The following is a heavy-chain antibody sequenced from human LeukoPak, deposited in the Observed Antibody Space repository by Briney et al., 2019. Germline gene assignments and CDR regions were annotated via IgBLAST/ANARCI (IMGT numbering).Heavy chain of an antibody. CDR1: GYSISSGYY. J-gene: IGHJ4*02. CDR3: ARSGLSRFDY. V-gene: IGHV4-38-2*02. D-gene: IGHD4/OR15-4a*01. Sequence: SETLSLTCSVSGYSISSGYYWDWIRQPPGKGLEWIASIYHSGKSYYNPSLESRVTISVDTSKNQFSLKLSSVTAADTAVYYCARSGLSRFDYWGQGTLVTVSS. CDR2: IYHSGKS.